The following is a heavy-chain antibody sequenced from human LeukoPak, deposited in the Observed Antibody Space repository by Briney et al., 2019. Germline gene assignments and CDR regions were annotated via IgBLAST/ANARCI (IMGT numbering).Heavy chain of an antibody. Sequence: ASVTVSCKASGYTFSDYYVHWVRQAPGQGLEWMGWINPNSGGTDYAQTFRGRVTLTRDTSISTAYMELSSLRSDDAAVYYCARGVGPTIFFNYWGQGTLVTVSS. CDR2: INPNSGGT. CDR1: GYTFSDYY. D-gene: IGHD1-26*01. CDR3: ARGVGPTIFFNY. V-gene: IGHV1-2*02. J-gene: IGHJ4*02.